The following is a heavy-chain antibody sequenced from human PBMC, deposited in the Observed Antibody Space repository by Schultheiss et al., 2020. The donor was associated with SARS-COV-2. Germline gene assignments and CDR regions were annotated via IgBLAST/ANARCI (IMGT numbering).Heavy chain of an antibody. D-gene: IGHD3-3*01. CDR2: IYYSGNT. CDR3: AREHDFWSGYSYYYMDV. CDR1: GGSISSYY. J-gene: IGHJ6*03. Sequence: SETLSLTCTVSGGSISSYYWSWTRQPPGKGLEWIGYIYYSGNTNYNPSLKSRVTISVDTSKNQFSLKLSSVTAADTAVYYCAREHDFWSGYSYYYMDVWGKGTTVTVSS. V-gene: IGHV4-59*12.